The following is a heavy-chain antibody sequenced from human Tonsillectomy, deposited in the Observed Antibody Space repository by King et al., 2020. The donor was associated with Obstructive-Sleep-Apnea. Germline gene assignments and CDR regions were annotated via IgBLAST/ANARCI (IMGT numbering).Heavy chain of an antibody. CDR2: SYTSWST. CDR3: ARVGETIYYYYGMDV. V-gene: IGHV4-4*07. CDR1: GASVNSFY. J-gene: IGHJ6*02. D-gene: IGHD1-7*01. Sequence: QLQESGPGLVEPSETLSLTCTVSGASVNSFYWSWIRQPAGEGLEWIGLSYTSWSTDYNPSLKSRVTMSVETSKNQFSLKLTSVTAADTAVYYCARVGETIYYYYGMDVWGQGTTVTVSS.